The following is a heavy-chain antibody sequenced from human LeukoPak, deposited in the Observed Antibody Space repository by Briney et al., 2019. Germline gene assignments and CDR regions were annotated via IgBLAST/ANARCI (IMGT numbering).Heavy chain of an antibody. CDR2: IWYDGGYK. D-gene: IGHD3-22*01. Sequence: GRSLRLSCAASGFTFSNYGMHWVRQAPGKGLEWVAGIWYDGGYKYYADSVKGRFTISRDNSKNTLFLQMDSLRVEDTAVYYCARNYYDSSGYQEATFNYWGQGTLVTVSS. CDR3: ARNYYDSSGYQEATFNY. V-gene: IGHV3-33*01. CDR1: GFTFSNYG. J-gene: IGHJ4*02.